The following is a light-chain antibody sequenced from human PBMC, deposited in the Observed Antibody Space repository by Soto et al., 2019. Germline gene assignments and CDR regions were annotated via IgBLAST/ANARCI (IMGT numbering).Light chain of an antibody. CDR3: QQYHHLTRT. J-gene: IGKJ4*01. V-gene: IGKV3-15*01. Sequence: MTPSPATLSVYKNEIALLSRRASQSVSTNLVWYQQKPGQAPRLLIYSASTRAAGIPARFSASGSGTEFTLTITGPQSEDFAVYYCQQYHHLTRTFGGGTNVDIK. CDR1: QSVSTN. CDR2: SAS.